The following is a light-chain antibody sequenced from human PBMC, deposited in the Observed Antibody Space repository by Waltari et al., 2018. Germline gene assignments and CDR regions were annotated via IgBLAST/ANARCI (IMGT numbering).Light chain of an antibody. CDR2: DSS. J-gene: IGKJ4*02. CDR1: QSVSSS. V-gene: IGKV3D-11*02. CDR3: QQSFDRPFT. Sequence: EIDLTQSPATLSLSPGERATLSCKANQSVSSSLAWYQQKPGQAPRLLIYDSSNRATGVPPRFSGSGPGTDFTLTISSLEPEDFAVYFCQQSFDRPFTFGGGTKVEMK.